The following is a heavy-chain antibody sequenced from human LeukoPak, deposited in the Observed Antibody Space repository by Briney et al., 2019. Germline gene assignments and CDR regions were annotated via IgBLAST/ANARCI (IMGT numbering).Heavy chain of an antibody. CDR2: IWYDGSNK. CDR1: GFTFSNYG. V-gene: IGHV3-33*01. Sequence: PGGCLSLSCAASGFTFSNYGMHWVRQAPGKGLEWVAVIWYDGSNKYYADSVKGRFTISRDDSKNTLYLQMNSLRAEDTAVYYCARALNPQNGGYPSYWGQGTLVTVSS. CDR3: ARALNPQNGGYPSY. J-gene: IGHJ4*02. D-gene: IGHD2-8*01.